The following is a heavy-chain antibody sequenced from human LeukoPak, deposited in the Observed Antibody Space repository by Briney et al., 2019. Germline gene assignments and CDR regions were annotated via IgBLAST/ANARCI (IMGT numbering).Heavy chain of an antibody. CDR1: GGSFSGYY. V-gene: IGHV4-34*01. Sequence: SETLSLTCAVYGGSFSGYYWSWIRQPPGKGLEWIGEINHSGSTNYNPSLKSRVTISGDTSKNQFSLKLSSVTAADTAVYYCARSRHVPYYFDYWGQGTLVTVSS. J-gene: IGHJ4*02. CDR2: INHSGST. CDR3: ARSRHVPYYFDY.